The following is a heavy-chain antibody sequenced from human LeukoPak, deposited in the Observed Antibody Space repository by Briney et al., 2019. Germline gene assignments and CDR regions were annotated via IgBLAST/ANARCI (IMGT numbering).Heavy chain of an antibody. Sequence: GGSLRLSCAASGFTFTNAGMSWVRQPPGKGLEWVGRTKSKTDGGTTDYTAPVKGRFTISRDNSKNTLYLQLNSLRAEDTAVYYCARDPLVRAVIGCAFDIWGQGTMVTVSS. J-gene: IGHJ3*02. V-gene: IGHV3-15*01. CDR3: ARDPLVRAVIGCAFDI. CDR2: TKSKTDGGTT. CDR1: GFTFTNAG. D-gene: IGHD3-10*01.